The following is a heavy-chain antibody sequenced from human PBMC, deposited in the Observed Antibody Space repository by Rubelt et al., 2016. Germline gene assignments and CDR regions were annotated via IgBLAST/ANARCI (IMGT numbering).Heavy chain of an antibody. V-gene: IGHV3-23*04. Sequence: EVQLVESGGGVVQPGGSLRLSCAASGFTFSTYAMSWVRQAPGKGLEWVSAISGSAAGTYYADSVKGRFTISRDNSKNTLYLQMNSLRVEETDVYYCARGRLTYDDYGWFDPWGQGTLVTVSS. CDR1: GFTFSTYA. D-gene: IGHD4-17*01. J-gene: IGHJ5*02. CDR3: ARGRLTYDDYGWFDP. CDR2: ISGSAAGT.